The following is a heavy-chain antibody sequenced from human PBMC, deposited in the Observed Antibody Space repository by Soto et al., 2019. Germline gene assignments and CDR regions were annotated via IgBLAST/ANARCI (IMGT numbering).Heavy chain of an antibody. CDR2: ISYDGSNK. CDR1: GFTFSSYG. CDR3: AKTVVFYYYYDMDV. D-gene: IGHD3-10*01. J-gene: IGHJ6*02. V-gene: IGHV3-30*18. Sequence: QVQLVESGGGVVQPGRSLRLSCAASGFTFSSYGMHWVRQAPGKGLEWVAVISYDGSNKYYADSVKGRFTISRDNSKNTLYLQMDILKVEDTAVYYCAKTVVFYYYYDMDVWGQGTTVTVSS.